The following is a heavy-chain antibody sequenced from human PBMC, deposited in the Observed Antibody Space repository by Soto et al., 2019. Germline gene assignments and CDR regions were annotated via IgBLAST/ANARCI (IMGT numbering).Heavy chain of an antibody. CDR2: ISYDGSNK. Sequence: GGSLTLSCAASGFTFSSYGMHWVRQAPGKGLECVAGISYDGSNKYYADSVKGRFTISRDNSKNTLYLQMNSLRAEDTAVYYCAKGGIVLVPAVDAFDLWGQGTMVTVSS. CDR1: GFTFSSYG. D-gene: IGHD2-2*01. J-gene: IGHJ3*01. V-gene: IGHV3-30*18. CDR3: AKGGIVLVPAVDAFDL.